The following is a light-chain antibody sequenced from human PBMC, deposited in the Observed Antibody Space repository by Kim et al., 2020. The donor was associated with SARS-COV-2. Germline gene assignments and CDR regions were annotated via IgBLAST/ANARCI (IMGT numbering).Light chain of an antibody. J-gene: IGLJ2*01. CDR3: CSYAGSNVV. V-gene: IGLV2-23*02. CDR1: SGDVGSYNL. CDR2: EVI. Sequence: PGQSITIPCTGTSGDVGSYNLVSWYQQHPGKAPKVMIYEVIKRPSGVSNRFSGSKSGNMASLTISGLQAEDEADYYCCSYAGSNVVFGGGTQLTVL.